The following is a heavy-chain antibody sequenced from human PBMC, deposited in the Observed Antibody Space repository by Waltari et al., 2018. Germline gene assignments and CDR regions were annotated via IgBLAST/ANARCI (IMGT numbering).Heavy chain of an antibody. V-gene: IGHV1-69*04. CDR2: IIPILGIA. D-gene: IGHD2-15*01. CDR3: AGDNCSGGSCYTPPPHWFDP. CDR1: GGTFSSYA. J-gene: IGHJ5*02. Sequence: QVQLVQSGAEVKKPGSSVKVSCKASGGTFSSYAISWVRQAPGQGLEWMGGIIPILGIANYAQKFQGRVTITADESTSTGYMELSSLRSEDTAVYYCAGDNCSGGSCYTPPPHWFDPWGQGTLVTVSS.